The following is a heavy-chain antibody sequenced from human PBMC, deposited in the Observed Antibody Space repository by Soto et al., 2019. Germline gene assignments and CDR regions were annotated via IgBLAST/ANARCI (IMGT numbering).Heavy chain of an antibody. CDR1: GYSFTSYW. J-gene: IGHJ6*02. CDR2: TYPGDSDT. Sequence: PGESLKISCKGPGYSFTSYWIGWVRQMPGKGLEWMGITYPGDSDTRYSPSFQGQVTISADKAISTAYLRWSSLKASDTAMYYCARHRGYSTGWVNGAPYYYYYAMDVWGQGTTVTVSS. D-gene: IGHD6-19*01. V-gene: IGHV5-51*01. CDR3: ARHRGYSTGWVNGAPYYYYYAMDV.